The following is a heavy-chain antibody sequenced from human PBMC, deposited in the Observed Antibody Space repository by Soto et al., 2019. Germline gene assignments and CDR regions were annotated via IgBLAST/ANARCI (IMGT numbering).Heavy chain of an antibody. CDR2: ISAYNGNT. J-gene: IGHJ6*02. D-gene: IGHD4-4*01. V-gene: IGHV1-18*04. CDR3: AREGDDYSNYFITANYGMDV. Sequence: ASVKVSCKASGYTFTSYGISWVRQAPGQGLEWMGWISAYNGNTNYAQKLQGRVTMTTDTSTSTAYMELRSLRSDDTAVYYCAREGDDYSNYFITANYGMDVWGQGTTVTVSS. CDR1: GYTFTSYG.